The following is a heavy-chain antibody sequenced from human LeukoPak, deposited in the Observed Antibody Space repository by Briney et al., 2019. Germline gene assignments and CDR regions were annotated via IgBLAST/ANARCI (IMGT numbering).Heavy chain of an antibody. Sequence: ASVKVSCKASGGTFSSYAISWVRQAPGQGLEWMGGTIPIFGTANYAQKFQGRVTITADESTSTAYMELSSLRSEDTAVYYCARVGVGRDTANWFDPWGQGTLVTVSS. CDR3: ARVGVGRDTANWFDP. J-gene: IGHJ5*02. V-gene: IGHV1-69*13. CDR1: GGTFSSYA. CDR2: TIPIFGTA. D-gene: IGHD5-18*01.